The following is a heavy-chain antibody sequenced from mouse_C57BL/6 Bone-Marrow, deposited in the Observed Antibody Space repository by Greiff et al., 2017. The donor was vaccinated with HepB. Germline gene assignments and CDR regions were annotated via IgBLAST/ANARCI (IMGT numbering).Heavy chain of an antibody. CDR1: GFTFSSYT. CDR3: ASHSNYAFDY. V-gene: IGHV5-9*01. D-gene: IGHD2-5*01. J-gene: IGHJ2*01. CDR2: ISGGGGNT. Sequence: EVQRVESGGGLVKPGGSLKLSCAASGFTFSSYTMSWVRQTPEKRLEWVATISGGGGNTYYPDSVKGRFTISRDNAKNTLYLQMSSLRSEDTALYYCASHSNYAFDYWGQGTTLTVSS.